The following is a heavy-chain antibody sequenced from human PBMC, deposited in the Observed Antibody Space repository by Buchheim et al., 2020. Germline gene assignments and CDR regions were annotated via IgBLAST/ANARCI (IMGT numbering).Heavy chain of an antibody. CDR3: AKGRNGDYLNWFDP. V-gene: IGHV3-23*04. D-gene: IGHD4-17*01. CDR2: ISGSGGST. J-gene: IGHJ5*02. Sequence: EVQLVESGGGLVQPGGSLRLSCAASGFTFSSYAMNWVRQAPGKGLEWVSVISGSGGSTYYADSVRGRFTISRDNSKNTLYLQMNSMMPEDTAVYYCAKGRNGDYLNWFDPWGQGTL. CDR1: GFTFSSYA.